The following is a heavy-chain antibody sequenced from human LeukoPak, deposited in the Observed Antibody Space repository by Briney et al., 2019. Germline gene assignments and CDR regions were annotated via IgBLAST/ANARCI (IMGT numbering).Heavy chain of an antibody. CDR2: ISGSGGST. D-gene: IGHD3-22*01. V-gene: IGHV3-23*01. J-gene: IGHJ4*02. Sequence: PGGSLRLSCAASGFPFSSYAMSWVRQAPGKGLEWVSAISGSGGSTYYADSVKGRFTISRDNSKNTLYLQMNSLRAEGTAVYYCAKDHHFYYDSSGYYAVYNIFDYWGQGTLVTVSS. CDR1: GFPFSSYA. CDR3: AKDHHFYYDSSGYYAVYNIFDY.